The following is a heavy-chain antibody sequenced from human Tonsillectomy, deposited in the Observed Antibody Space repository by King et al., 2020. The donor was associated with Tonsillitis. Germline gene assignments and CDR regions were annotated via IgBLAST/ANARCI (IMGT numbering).Heavy chain of an antibody. V-gene: IGHV3-13*01. CDR2: IGVGGDT. J-gene: IGHJ2*01. CDR3: ARGPTDLYDSSGSYNWSFAL. CDR1: GFTFNRYD. D-gene: IGHD3-22*01. Sequence: VQLVESGGGLVQPGGSLRLPCAASGFTFNRYDMHWVRQAPGKGLEWVSAIGVGGDTYYLDSVKGRFTISRENAKNSLYLQMTSLRAGDTAVYYSARGPTDLYDSSGSYNWSFALWGRGTLVTVSS.